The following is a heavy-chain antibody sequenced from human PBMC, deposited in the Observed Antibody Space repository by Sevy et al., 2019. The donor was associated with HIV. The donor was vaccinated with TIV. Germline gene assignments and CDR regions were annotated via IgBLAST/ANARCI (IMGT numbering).Heavy chain of an antibody. D-gene: IGHD2-15*01. CDR1: GFIFNSYR. V-gene: IGHV3-7*01. Sequence: GGSLRLSCGASGFIFNSYRMTWVRQAPGKGLEWVATIKQDGSEKYYVDSVKGRFTISRDNVKNSVRLQMSSLRVEDTAMHYCARDYSWGQGTQVTVSS. J-gene: IGHJ1*01. CDR2: IKQDGSEK. CDR3: ARDYS.